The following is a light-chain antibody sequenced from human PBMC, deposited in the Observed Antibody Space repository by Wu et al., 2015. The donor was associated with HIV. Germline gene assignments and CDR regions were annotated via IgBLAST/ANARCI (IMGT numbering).Light chain of an antibody. Sequence: EIVLTQTPGTLPLSPGERATLSCRASQRISANYLAWYQQKPGQAPRLLIFGDSNRATGIPARFSGSGSGTDFTLTISRLEPEDFAVYFCQQYDSSPPWTFGQGTRVEIK. CDR1: QRISANY. J-gene: IGKJ1*01. CDR2: GDS. V-gene: IGKV3-20*01. CDR3: QQYDSSPPWT.